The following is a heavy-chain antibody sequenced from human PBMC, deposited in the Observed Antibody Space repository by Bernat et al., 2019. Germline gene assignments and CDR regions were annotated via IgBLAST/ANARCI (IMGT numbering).Heavy chain of an antibody. J-gene: IGHJ4*02. CDR1: GFTFSSYG. Sequence: QVQLVESGGGVVQPGRSLRLSCAASGFTFSSYGMHWVRQAPGKGLEWVAVIWYDGSNKYYADSVKGRFTISRDNSKNTLYLQMNSPRAEDTAVYYCARGYYDFWSGTSYYFDYWGQGTLVTVSS. D-gene: IGHD3-3*01. V-gene: IGHV3-33*01. CDR3: ARGYYDFWSGTSYYFDY. CDR2: IWYDGSNK.